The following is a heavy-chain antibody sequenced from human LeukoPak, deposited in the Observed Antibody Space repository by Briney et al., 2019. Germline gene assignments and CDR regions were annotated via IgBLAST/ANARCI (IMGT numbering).Heavy chain of an antibody. CDR1: GGSISSSNW. Sequence: PSGTLSLTCAVSGGSISSSNWWSWVRQPPGKGLEWIGEIYHSGSTNYNPSLKSRVTISVDKSKNQFSLKLSSVTAADTAVYYCARFPQWEPRVDAFDIWGQGTMVTVSS. D-gene: IGHD1-26*01. CDR3: ARFPQWEPRVDAFDI. J-gene: IGHJ3*02. CDR2: IYHSGST. V-gene: IGHV4-4*02.